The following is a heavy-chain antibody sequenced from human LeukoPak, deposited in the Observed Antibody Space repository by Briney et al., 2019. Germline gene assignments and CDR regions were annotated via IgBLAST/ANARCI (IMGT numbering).Heavy chain of an antibody. Sequence: SQTLSLTCTVSGGSISSGTYYWSWIRQPAGKGLEWIGRIYTSGSTNYNPSLKSRVTISVDMSKNQFSLKLSSVTAADTAVYYCARAKRWLPFDCWGQGTLVTVSS. V-gene: IGHV4-61*02. J-gene: IGHJ4*02. CDR2: IYTSGST. CDR3: ARAKRWLPFDC. D-gene: IGHD5-24*01. CDR1: GGSISSGTYY.